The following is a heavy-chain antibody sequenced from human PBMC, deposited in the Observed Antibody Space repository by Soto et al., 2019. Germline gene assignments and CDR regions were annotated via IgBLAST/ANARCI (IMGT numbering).Heavy chain of an antibody. CDR3: ARDIYEGITMVRGTFDY. D-gene: IGHD3-10*01. CDR2: INPNSGGT. V-gene: IGHV1-2*02. Sequence: ASVKVSCKASGYTFTGYYMHWVRQAPGQGLEWMGWINPNSGGTNYAQKFQGRVTMTRDTSISTAYMELSRLRSDDTAVYYCARDIYEGITMVRGTFDYWGQGALVTVSS. J-gene: IGHJ4*02. CDR1: GYTFTGYY.